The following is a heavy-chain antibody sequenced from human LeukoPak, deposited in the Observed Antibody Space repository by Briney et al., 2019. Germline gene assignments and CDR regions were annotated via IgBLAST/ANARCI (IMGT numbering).Heavy chain of an antibody. CDR1: GGTFSSYA. V-gene: IGHV1-18*01. D-gene: IGHD3-22*01. Sequence: ASVKVSFKASGGTFSSYAISWVRQAPGQGLEWMGWISAYNGNTNYAQKLQGRVTMTTDTSTSTAYMELRSLRSDDTAVYYCARSEDYYDSSGYTSLDYWGQGTLVTVSS. CDR3: ARSEDYYDSSGYTSLDY. J-gene: IGHJ4*02. CDR2: ISAYNGNT.